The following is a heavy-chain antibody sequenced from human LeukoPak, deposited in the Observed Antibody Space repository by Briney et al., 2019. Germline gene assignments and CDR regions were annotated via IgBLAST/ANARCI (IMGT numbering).Heavy chain of an antibody. V-gene: IGHV4-59*01. Sequence: SETLSLTCTVSGGSISSYYWSWIRQPPGKGLEWIGYIYYSGSTNYNPSLKSRVTISVDTSKNQFSLKLSSVTAADTAVYSCARVPVDCSGGSCSDYYYYYMDVWGKGTTVTVSS. CDR2: IYYSGST. J-gene: IGHJ6*03. CDR1: GGSISSYY. CDR3: ARVPVDCSGGSCSDYYYYYMDV. D-gene: IGHD2-15*01.